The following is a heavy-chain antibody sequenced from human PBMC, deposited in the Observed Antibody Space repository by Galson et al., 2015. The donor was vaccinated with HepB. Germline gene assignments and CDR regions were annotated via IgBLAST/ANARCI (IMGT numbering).Heavy chain of an antibody. CDR1: GGTLRGYA. Sequence: SVKVSCKASGGTLRGYAINWVRQAPGQGLEWMGRITLIFDTTYYAQKFQGRLTITADESTSTAYMELSSLTSEDTAVYYYARGSLTTIRNYFDYWGQGTLVTVAS. D-gene: IGHD4-11*01. CDR2: ITLIFDTT. J-gene: IGHJ4*02. CDR3: ARGSLTTIRNYFDY. V-gene: IGHV1-69*13.